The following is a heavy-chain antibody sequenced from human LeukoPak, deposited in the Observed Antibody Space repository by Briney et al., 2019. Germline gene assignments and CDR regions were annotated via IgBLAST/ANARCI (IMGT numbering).Heavy chain of an antibody. J-gene: IGHJ4*02. D-gene: IGHD2-2*01. V-gene: IGHV4-59*01. Sequence: SETLSLTCTVAGGSISSYYWSWIRQPPGKGLEWMGYIDYSGSTNYNPSLKSRVTISVDPSKNQFSLKLSSVTAADTAVYYCARAPRKGYCSSTSCYFDYWGQGTLVTVSS. CDR3: ARAPRKGYCSSTSCYFDY. CDR1: GGSISSYY. CDR2: IDYSGST.